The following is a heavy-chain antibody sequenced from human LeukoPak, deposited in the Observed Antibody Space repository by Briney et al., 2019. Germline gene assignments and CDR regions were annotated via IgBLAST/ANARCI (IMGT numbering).Heavy chain of an antibody. Sequence: GASVKVSCKVSGYTLTELSMHWVRQAPGKGLEWMGGFDPEDGETIYAQKFQGRVTMTRDTSTSTVYMELSSLRSEDTAVYYCARDGVATISAYWGQGTLVTVSS. CDR1: GYTLTELS. J-gene: IGHJ4*02. D-gene: IGHD5-12*01. CDR2: FDPEDGET. V-gene: IGHV1-24*01. CDR3: ARDGVATISAY.